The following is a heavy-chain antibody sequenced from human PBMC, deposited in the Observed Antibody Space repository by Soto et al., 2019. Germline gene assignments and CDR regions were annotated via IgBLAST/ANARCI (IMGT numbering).Heavy chain of an antibody. D-gene: IGHD3-22*01. Sequence: QLQLQESGPGLVKSSETLSLTCTVSGGSISNSRYYWAWIRQPPGKGLEWIGSIYHTGNTYYNPSLGSRVTISVDTSKNQFSLKLTSVTAADTAVYYCARDYYDSSDYTTNWFDPWGQGTLVTVSS. CDR1: GGSISNSRYY. V-gene: IGHV4-39*01. CDR3: ARDYYDSSDYTTNWFDP. CDR2: IYHTGNT. J-gene: IGHJ5*02.